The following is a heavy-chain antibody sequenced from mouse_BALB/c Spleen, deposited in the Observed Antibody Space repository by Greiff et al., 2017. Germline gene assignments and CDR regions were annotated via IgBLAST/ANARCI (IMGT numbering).Heavy chain of an antibody. V-gene: IGHV1S29*02. D-gene: IGHD1-1*01. CDR3: ARGRYYGSSYVVWCAY. Sequence: EVQLQQSGPELVKPGASVKISCKASGYTFTDYNMHWVKQSHGKSLEWIGYIYPYNGGTGYNQKFKSKATLTVDNSSSTAYMELRSLTSEDSAVYYCARGRYYGSSYVVWCAYWGQGTLVTVSA. CDR1: GYTFTDYN. CDR2: IYPYNGGT. J-gene: IGHJ3*01.